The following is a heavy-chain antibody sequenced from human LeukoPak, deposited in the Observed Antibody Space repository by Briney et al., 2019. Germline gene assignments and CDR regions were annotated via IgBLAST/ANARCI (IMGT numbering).Heavy chain of an antibody. J-gene: IGHJ5*02. CDR1: GATFSSYA. CDR2: IIPIFGTS. Sequence: SVKVSCKASGATFSSYAISWVRQAPGEGLDWMGGIIPIFGTSNYTQKFKGRVTITEDESTSTAYMELSSVRSEDTAVYYCARARITIFGVVTVLDPWGQGNLVTVSS. D-gene: IGHD3-3*01. CDR3: ARARITIFGVVTVLDP. V-gene: IGHV1-69*13.